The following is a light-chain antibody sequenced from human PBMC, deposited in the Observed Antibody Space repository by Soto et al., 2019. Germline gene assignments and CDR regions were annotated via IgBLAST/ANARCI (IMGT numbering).Light chain of an antibody. J-gene: IGKJ4*01. CDR1: QSVLYSSNNKNY. V-gene: IGKV4-1*01. CDR2: WAS. CDR3: QQYYSTPLT. Sequence: DIVMTQSPDSLAVSLGERATINCKSSQSVLYSSNNKNYLAWYQHKPGQPPKVLIYWASTRESGVPDRFSGSGSGTDFTLTISSLQAEDVAVYFCQQYYSTPLTFGGGTKVEIE.